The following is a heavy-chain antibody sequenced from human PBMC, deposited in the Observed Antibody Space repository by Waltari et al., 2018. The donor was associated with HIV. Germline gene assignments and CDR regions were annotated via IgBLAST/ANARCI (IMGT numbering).Heavy chain of an antibody. Sequence: QVQLVQSGAEVKRPGSSVKVSCKASGGTFSSYAISWVRQATGQGLKWMGGIIPMSGTVNYAQRFQGSVTITADESTSTVYMELSSLRSEDTAVYYCARGYDFGSGTGWFDPWGQGTLVTVSS. V-gene: IGHV1-69*12. J-gene: IGHJ5*02. D-gene: IGHD3-3*01. CDR3: ARGYDFGSGTGWFDP. CDR1: GGTFSSYA. CDR2: IIPMSGTV.